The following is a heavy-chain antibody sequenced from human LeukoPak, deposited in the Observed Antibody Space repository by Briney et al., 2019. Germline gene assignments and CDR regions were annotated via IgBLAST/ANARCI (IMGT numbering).Heavy chain of an antibody. J-gene: IGHJ4*02. CDR1: GDSNSNYY. CDR2: INYSGRT. CDR3: ARTISGWYSFDY. Sequence: PSETLSLTCSVSGDSNSNYYWSWIRQPPGKGLEWIGYINYSGRTDYNPSLKSQVTISADTSKNQFSLKLSSVTAADTAVFYCARTISGWYSFDYWGQGTLVTVSS. V-gene: IGHV4-59*08. D-gene: IGHD6-13*01.